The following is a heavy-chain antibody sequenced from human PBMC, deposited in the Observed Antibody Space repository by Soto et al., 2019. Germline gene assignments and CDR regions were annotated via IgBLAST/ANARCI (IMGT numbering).Heavy chain of an antibody. CDR1: GYTFNSYA. CDR2: INAGNGNT. D-gene: IGHD6-13*01. CDR3: AREGSSSWYLEYGMDV. Sequence: VSVKVSCKASGYTFNSYAMHWVRQAPGKRLEWMGWINAGNGNTRYSQKFQGRVTITRDTSASTAYMELSSLRSEDTAVYYCAREGSSSWYLEYGMDVWGQGTTVTVSS. V-gene: IGHV1-3*01. J-gene: IGHJ6*02.